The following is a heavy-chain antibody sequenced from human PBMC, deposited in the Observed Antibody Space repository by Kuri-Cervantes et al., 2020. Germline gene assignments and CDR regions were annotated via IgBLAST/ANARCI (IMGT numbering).Heavy chain of an antibody. V-gene: IGHV4-39*02. Sequence: EALKTSRTVSGGSISSSSYYWGWIRQPPGKGLEWIGSFYYSGSTYYNPSLKSRVTISVDTSKNQFSLKLSSVTAADTAVYYCARDGGGVVTATGDAFDIWGQGTMVTVSS. J-gene: IGHJ3*02. CDR1: GGSISSSSYY. CDR2: FYYSGST. CDR3: ARDGGGVVTATGDAFDI. D-gene: IGHD2-21*02.